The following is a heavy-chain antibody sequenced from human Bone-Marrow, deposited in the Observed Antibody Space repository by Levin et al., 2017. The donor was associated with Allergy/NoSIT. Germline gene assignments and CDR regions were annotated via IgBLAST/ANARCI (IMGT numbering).Heavy chain of an antibody. J-gene: IGHJ4*02. V-gene: IGHV3-9*01. D-gene: IGHD3-22*01. CDR1: GFNFDHYA. CDR2: ISWNSGSI. Sequence: HPGGSLRLSCAASGFNFDHYAMHWVRQAPGKGLEWVSGISWNSGSIGYEDSVKGRFTISRDNAKNSLYLQMNSLRPEDTAFYYCAKDTEYYYDSTGYYNYWGQGTLVTVSS. CDR3: AKDTEYYYDSTGYYNY.